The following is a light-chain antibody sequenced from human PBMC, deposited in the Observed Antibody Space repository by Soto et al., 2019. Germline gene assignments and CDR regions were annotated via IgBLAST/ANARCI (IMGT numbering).Light chain of an antibody. CDR1: SSNIGAGYD. J-gene: IGLJ3*02. V-gene: IGLV1-40*01. CDR3: QSYDSSWV. Sequence: QAVVTQPPSVSGAPGQRVTISCTGSSSNIGAGYDVHWYQQLPGTAPKLLIYGNSNRPSGVPDRFSGSKSGTSASLAITGLQAEDEADYYCQSYDSSWVFGGGTQLTVL. CDR2: GNS.